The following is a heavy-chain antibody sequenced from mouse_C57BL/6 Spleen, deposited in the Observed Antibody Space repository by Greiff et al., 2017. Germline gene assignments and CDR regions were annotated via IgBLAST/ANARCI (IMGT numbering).Heavy chain of an antibody. J-gene: IGHJ2*01. CDR3: ARDKLCHYFDY. CDR2: ISDGGGYT. Sequence: EVKLVESGGGLVKPGGSLKLSCAASGFTFSSYAMSWVRQTPEKRLEWVATISDGGGYTYYPDNVKGRFTISRDNAKNNLYLQLSHLKSEDTAMYYCARDKLCHYFDYWGQGTTLTVSS. V-gene: IGHV5-4*01. D-gene: IGHD4-1*01. CDR1: GFTFSSYA.